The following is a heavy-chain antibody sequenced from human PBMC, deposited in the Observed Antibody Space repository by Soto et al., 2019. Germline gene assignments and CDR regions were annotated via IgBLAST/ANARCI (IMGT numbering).Heavy chain of an antibody. Sequence: QMQLVQSGPEVKKPGTSVKVSCKASGFTFTSSAVQWVRQARGQRLEWIGWIVVGSGNTNYAQEFQERVTITRDISTSTAYMELSSLRSEDTAVYYCAAVVAVAGTRDYWGQGTLVTVSS. CDR2: IVVGSGNT. D-gene: IGHD6-19*01. CDR1: GFTFTSSA. CDR3: AAVVAVAGTRDY. V-gene: IGHV1-58*01. J-gene: IGHJ4*02.